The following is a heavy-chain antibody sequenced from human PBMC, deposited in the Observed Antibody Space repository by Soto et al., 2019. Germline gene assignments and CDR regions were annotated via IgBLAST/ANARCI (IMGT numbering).Heavy chain of an antibody. V-gene: IGHV1-2*02. D-gene: IGHD3-10*01. Sequence: QVQLVQSGAEVKEPGDSVRVSCEASGYTFTAYYIHWVRQAPGQGLEWMGWINPKFGDTTYAQDFQGRVSMTRDMSISPVYMELSRLTSDDTAIYYCARNMDYYYGPGSGNGHGFWGQGPTVTVFS. CDR3: ARNMDYYYGPGSGNGHGF. CDR1: GYTFTAYY. CDR2: INPKFGDT. J-gene: IGHJ6*02.